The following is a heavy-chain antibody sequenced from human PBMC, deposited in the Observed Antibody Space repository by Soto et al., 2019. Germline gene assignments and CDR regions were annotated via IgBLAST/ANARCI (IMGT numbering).Heavy chain of an antibody. CDR1: GFTFSSYS. D-gene: IGHD6-19*01. J-gene: IGHJ3*02. Sequence: GSLRLSCAASGFTFSSYSMNWVRQAPGKGLEWVSSISSSSSYIYYADSVKGRFTISRDNAKNSLYLQMNSLRAEDTAVYYCARDLFTGSSSGWFDAFDIWGQGTMVTVSS. CDR3: ARDLFTGSSSGWFDAFDI. CDR2: ISSSSSYI. V-gene: IGHV3-21*01.